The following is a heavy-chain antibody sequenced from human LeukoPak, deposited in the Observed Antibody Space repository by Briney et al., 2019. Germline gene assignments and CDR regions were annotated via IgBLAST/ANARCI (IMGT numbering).Heavy chain of an antibody. CDR3: ANDVKGGTVTMDY. V-gene: IGHV3-11*04. CDR1: GFTFRDPY. D-gene: IGHD4-17*01. CDR2: ISGTGTDI. Sequence: VGSLRLSCEASGFTFRDPYMSWICHAPRKGLECLSYISGTGTDINYADSARGRFTISRDNAKNLLYLQMNDLRLEDTAVYYCANDVKGGTVTMDYWGQGTLVTVSS. J-gene: IGHJ4*02.